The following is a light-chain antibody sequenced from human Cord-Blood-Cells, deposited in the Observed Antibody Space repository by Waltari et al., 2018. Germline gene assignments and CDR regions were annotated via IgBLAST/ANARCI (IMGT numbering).Light chain of an antibody. Sequence: QSALTQPASVSGSPGQSITISCTGTSSDGGSYNLVSWYQQHPGKAPKLMIYEGSKRPSGVSNRFSGSKSGNTASLTISGLQAEHEADYYCCSYAGSSTYVFGTGTKVTVL. J-gene: IGLJ1*01. CDR3: CSYAGSSTYV. V-gene: IGLV2-23*01. CDR2: EGS. CDR1: SSDGGSYNL.